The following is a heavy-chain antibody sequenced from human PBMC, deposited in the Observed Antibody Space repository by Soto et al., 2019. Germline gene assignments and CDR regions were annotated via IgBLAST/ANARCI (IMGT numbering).Heavy chain of an antibody. V-gene: IGHV3-9*01. CDR2: ISWNSGSI. Sequence: DVQLVESGGGLVQPGRSLRLSCAASGFTFDDYAMHWVRQAPGKGLEWVSGISWNSGSIGYADSVKGRFTISRDNAKNSLYLQMNSLRAEDTALYYCAKDFDDYGDYNYFDYWGQGTLVTVSS. J-gene: IGHJ4*02. CDR1: GFTFDDYA. D-gene: IGHD4-17*01. CDR3: AKDFDDYGDYNYFDY.